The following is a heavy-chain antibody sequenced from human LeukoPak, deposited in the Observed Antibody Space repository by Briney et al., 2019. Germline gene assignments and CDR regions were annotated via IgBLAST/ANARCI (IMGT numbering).Heavy chain of an antibody. CDR1: GGSISSGGCN. J-gene: IGHJ4*02. CDR2: IYYSGSA. Sequence: TLSLTGTVSGGSISSGGCNWSWIRQHPGKGLEWIGYIYYSGSAYYNPSLKSRVTISVDTSKNQFSLKLSSVTAADTAVYYCAREAVRGGSDYWGQGTLVTVSS. V-gene: IGHV4-31*03. D-gene: IGHD3-10*01. CDR3: AREAVRGGSDY.